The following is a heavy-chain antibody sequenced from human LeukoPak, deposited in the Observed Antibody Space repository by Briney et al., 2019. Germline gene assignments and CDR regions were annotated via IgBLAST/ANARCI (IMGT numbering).Heavy chain of an antibody. CDR3: ARSPTSWYFDY. V-gene: IGHV3-30*02. CDR1: GFTFSGSG. CDR2: IRYHGSDK. D-gene: IGHD2-2*01. Sequence: GGSLRLSCAASGFTFSGSGMHWVRQAPGKGLEWVAFIRYHGSDKFYADSVKGRFTISRDNSKNTLYLQMNSLRPEDTSVYYCARSPTSWYFDYWGQGTLVTVSS. J-gene: IGHJ4*02.